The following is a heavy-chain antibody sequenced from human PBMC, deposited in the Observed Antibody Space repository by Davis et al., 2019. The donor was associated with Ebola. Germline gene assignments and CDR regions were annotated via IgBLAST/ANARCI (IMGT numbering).Heavy chain of an antibody. V-gene: IGHV5-51*01. D-gene: IGHD2-8*02. Sequence: GESLKISCKGSGYSFTSYWIGWVRQMPGKGLEWMGIIYTGDSDTRYSPSFRGQVTISADKSTKTAFIQWSSLRASDTAMYYCASLRRTITGMDDAFDIWGQGTMVTVSS. CDR1: GYSFTSYW. J-gene: IGHJ3*02. CDR3: ASLRRTITGMDDAFDI. CDR2: IYTGDSDT.